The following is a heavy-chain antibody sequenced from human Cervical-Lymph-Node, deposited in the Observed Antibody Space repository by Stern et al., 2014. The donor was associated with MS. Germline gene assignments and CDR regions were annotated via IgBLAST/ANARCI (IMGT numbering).Heavy chain of an antibody. CDR1: GFLFNTYG. J-gene: IGHJ4*02. D-gene: IGHD4-17*01. CDR3: ATLGDYGGYFDS. Sequence: VQLVESGGGVVQPGRSLRLSCEASGFLFNTYGMHWVRQAPGKGLEWGAFISHNGGNEQYVDSVRGRFTASRDNSKRTLYLQMNTLRVEDTAVYYCATLGDYGGYFDSGGRGTLVTVAS. V-gene: IGHV3-30*03. CDR2: ISHNGGNE.